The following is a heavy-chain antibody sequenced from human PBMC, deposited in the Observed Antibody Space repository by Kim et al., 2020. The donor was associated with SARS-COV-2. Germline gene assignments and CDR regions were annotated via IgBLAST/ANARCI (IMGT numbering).Heavy chain of an antibody. CDR1: GFTLSTFV. J-gene: IGHJ3*02. V-gene: IGHV3-64*01. CDR2: INIGGVT. D-gene: IGHD6-25*01. CDR3: AREIYSSGRAGVFDI. Sequence: GGSLRLSCAGSGFTLSTFVLHWVRQAPGRGLEYVSVINIGGVTDYATSVKGRFTLSRDNSKNTLFLQMDSLTVEDTAVYYCAREIYSSGRAGVFDIWG.